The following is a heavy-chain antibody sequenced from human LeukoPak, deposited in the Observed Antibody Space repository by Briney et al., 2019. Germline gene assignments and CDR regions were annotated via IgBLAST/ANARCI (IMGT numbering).Heavy chain of an antibody. V-gene: IGHV7-4-1*02. Sequence: GASVKVSCKASGYTFTSYAMNWVRQAPGQGLEWMGWINTNTGNPTYAQGFTGRFVFSLDTSVSTAYLQISSLKAEDTAVYYCARDPNDYGDYWLLEVGYYYYMDVWGKGTTVTVSS. CDR2: INTNTGNP. J-gene: IGHJ6*03. CDR1: GYTFTSYA. D-gene: IGHD4-17*01. CDR3: ARDPNDYGDYWLLEVGYYYYMDV.